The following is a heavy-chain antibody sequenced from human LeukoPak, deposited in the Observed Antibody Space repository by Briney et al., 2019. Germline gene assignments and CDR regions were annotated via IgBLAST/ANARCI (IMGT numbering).Heavy chain of an antibody. D-gene: IGHD5-24*01. Sequence: PGESLKISCQGYGYSFTSYWIGWVRQMPGKGLEWMGIIYPGDSDTRYSPSFQGQVTISADKSISTAYLQWSSLKASDTAMYYCARAQLPSDRYYYYYYMDVWGKGTTVTVSS. V-gene: IGHV5-51*03. J-gene: IGHJ6*03. CDR3: ARAQLPSDRYYYYYYMDV. CDR1: GYSFTSYW. CDR2: IYPGDSDT.